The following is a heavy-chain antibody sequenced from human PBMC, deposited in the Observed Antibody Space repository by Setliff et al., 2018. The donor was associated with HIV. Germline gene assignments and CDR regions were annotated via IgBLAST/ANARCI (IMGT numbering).Heavy chain of an antibody. CDR3: AKSFDSGPTNWNIDV. CDR1: GLTFSRYG. D-gene: IGHD1-20*01. J-gene: IGHJ6*03. Sequence: GGSLRLSCAVSGLTFSRYGFHWVRQVPGKGLDWVTFIQYDESNKYYGDSVRGRFTISRDNSKNTLYLQMNSLRSEDTAVYFCAKSFDSGPTNWNIDVWGTGTTFTVSS. V-gene: IGHV3-30*02. CDR2: IQYDESNK.